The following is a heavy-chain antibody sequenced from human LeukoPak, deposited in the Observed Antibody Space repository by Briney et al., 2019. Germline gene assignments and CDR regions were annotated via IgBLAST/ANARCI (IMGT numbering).Heavy chain of an antibody. CDR1: GGSISSYY. Sequence: PSETLSLTCPVSGGSISSYYWSWIRQPPGKGLGWIGYIYYSGSTNYNPSLKSRVTISVDTSKNQFSLKLSSVTAADTAVYYCARAEITMILVGAFDIWGQGTMVTVSS. CDR3: ARAEITMILVGAFDI. CDR2: IYYSGST. D-gene: IGHD3-22*01. V-gene: IGHV4-59*01. J-gene: IGHJ3*02.